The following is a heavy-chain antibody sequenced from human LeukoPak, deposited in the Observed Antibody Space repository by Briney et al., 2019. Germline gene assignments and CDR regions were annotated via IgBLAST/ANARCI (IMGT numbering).Heavy chain of an antibody. Sequence: GGSLRLSCAASGFTVSTTYLSWVRQAPGKGLEWVSVVYSGGNTYYTDSVKGRFTISRDNSKDTLYLQMNSLRAEDTAVYYCASNGENSGTFLQFDCWGQGTLVTVSS. CDR2: VYSGGNT. D-gene: IGHD1-26*01. V-gene: IGHV3-66*02. CDR3: ASNGENSGTFLQFDC. CDR1: GFTVSTTY. J-gene: IGHJ4*02.